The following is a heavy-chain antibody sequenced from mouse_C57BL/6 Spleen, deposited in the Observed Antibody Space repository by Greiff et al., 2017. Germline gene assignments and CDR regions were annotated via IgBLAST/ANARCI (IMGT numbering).Heavy chain of an antibody. J-gene: IGHJ1*03. Sequence: QVQLQQSGTELVKPGASVKLSCKASGYTFTSYWMHWVKQRPGQGLEWIGNINPSNGGTNYNEKFKSKATLTVDKSSSTAYMQLSSLTSEDSAVYYCARNRNYGASYWYFDVWGTGTTVTVSS. D-gene: IGHD1-2*01. CDR3: ARNRNYGASYWYFDV. CDR2: INPSNGGT. V-gene: IGHV1-53*01. CDR1: GYTFTSYW.